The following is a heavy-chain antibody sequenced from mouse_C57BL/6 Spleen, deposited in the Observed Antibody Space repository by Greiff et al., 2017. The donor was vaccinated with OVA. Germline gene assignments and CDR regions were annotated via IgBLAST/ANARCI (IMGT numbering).Heavy chain of an antibody. CDR1: GYAFSSSW. V-gene: IGHV1-82*01. CDR3: ARERSSYDWYIDV. CDR2: IYPGDGDT. D-gene: IGHD1-1*01. J-gene: IGHJ1*03. Sequence: VQVVESGPELVKPGASVKISCKASGYAFSSSWMNWVKQRPGKGLEWIGRIYPGDGDTNYNGKFKGTATLTADKSTSTAYMQLSSLTSEDSAVYFCARERSSYDWYIDVWGTGTTVTVSS.